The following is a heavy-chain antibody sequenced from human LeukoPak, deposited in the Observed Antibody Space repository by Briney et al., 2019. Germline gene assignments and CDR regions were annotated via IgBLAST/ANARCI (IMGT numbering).Heavy chain of an antibody. D-gene: IGHD3-22*01. CDR2: IYYSGST. CDR3: ARLRYYYDSSGPMIQYFQH. J-gene: IGHJ1*01. Sequence: SETLSLTCTVSGGSISSYYWSWIRQPPGKGLEWIGYIYYSGSTNYNPSLKSRVTISVDTSKNQFSLKLSSVTAADMAVYYCARLRYYYDSSGPMIQYFQHWGQGTLVTVSS. CDR1: GGSISSYY. V-gene: IGHV4-59*01.